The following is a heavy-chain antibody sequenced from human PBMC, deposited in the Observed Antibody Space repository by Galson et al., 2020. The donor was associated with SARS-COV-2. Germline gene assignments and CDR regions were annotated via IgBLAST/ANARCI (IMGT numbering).Heavy chain of an antibody. V-gene: IGHV4-59*13. D-gene: IGHD2-15*01. CDR2: IYYSGST. CDR1: GGSISRYY. J-gene: IGHJ5*02. CDR3: ARVGCSGGSCYLDWFDP. Sequence: SQTLSLTCTVSGGSISRYYWSWIRQPPGQGLEWIGYIYYSGSTNYNPSLKSRVTISVDTSKNQFSLKLSSVTAADAAVYYCARVGCSGGSCYLDWFDPWGQGTLVTVSS.